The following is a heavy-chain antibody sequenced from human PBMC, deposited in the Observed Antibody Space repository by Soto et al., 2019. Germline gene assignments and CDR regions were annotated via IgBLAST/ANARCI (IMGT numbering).Heavy chain of an antibody. V-gene: IGHV4-30-2*01. J-gene: IGHJ6*02. Sequence: SETLSLTCAGSGGSISSCAYSWSWFRQPPGKGLEWIGYIYHSGSTYYNPSLKSRVTISVDRSKNQFSLKLSSVTAADTAVYYCARRRGFPYYYGMDVWGQGTTVT. CDR1: GGSISSCAYS. CDR2: IYHSGST. D-gene: IGHD5-12*01. CDR3: ARRRGFPYYYGMDV.